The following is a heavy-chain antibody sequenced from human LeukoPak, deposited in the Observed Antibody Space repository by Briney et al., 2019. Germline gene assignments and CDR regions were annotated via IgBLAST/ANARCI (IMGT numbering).Heavy chain of an antibody. J-gene: IGHJ4*02. D-gene: IGHD6-19*01. Sequence: PGGSLRLSCVASAFTFSNYWMTWVRQAPGKGLEWVANIKEDGSEKYYVDSVKGRFTISRDNAQKSLYLQMNSLRAEGTAVYYCARGKGWVDYWGQGTLVAVSS. CDR2: IKEDGSEK. V-gene: IGHV3-7*04. CDR3: ARGKGWVDY. CDR1: AFTFSNYW.